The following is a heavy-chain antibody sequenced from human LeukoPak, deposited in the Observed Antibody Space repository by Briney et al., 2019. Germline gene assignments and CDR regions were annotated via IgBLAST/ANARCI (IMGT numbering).Heavy chain of an antibody. J-gene: IGHJ4*02. D-gene: IGHD6-13*01. CDR2: IYHSGST. CDR3: ARDLDGAAAGTDY. V-gene: IGHV4-4*02. Sequence: PSETLSLTCAVSGGSISSSNWWSWVRQPPGKGLEWIGEIYHSGSTNYNPSLKSRVTISVDKSKNQFSLKLSSVTAADTAVYYCARDLDGAAAGTDYWGQGTLVTVSS. CDR1: GGSISSSNW.